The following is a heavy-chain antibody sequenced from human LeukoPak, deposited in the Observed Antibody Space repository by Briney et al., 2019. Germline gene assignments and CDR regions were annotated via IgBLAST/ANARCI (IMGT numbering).Heavy chain of an antibody. Sequence: GESLKISCKGSGYSFTSYWIGWVRQMPGKGLEWMGIIYPGDSDTRYSPSFQGQVTISADKSISTAYLQWSSLKASDTAMYYCAITPSIFGVVIEAFDIWGQGAMVTVSS. CDR2: IYPGDSDT. CDR3: AITPSIFGVVIEAFDI. D-gene: IGHD3-3*01. J-gene: IGHJ3*02. V-gene: IGHV5-51*01. CDR1: GYSFTSYW.